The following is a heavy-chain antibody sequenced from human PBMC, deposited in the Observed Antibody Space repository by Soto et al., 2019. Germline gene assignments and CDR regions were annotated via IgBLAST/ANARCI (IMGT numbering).Heavy chain of an antibody. D-gene: IGHD2-21*01. V-gene: IGHV3-15*01. Sequence: GGSLRLSCAASGFTFTDAWMSWVRQTPGKGLQWVGRIKSKTAGGTTDYAAPVKGRFTISRDDSENILYLEMNSLETEDTAVYYCAREGGGGSGGAFETWGQGTMVTVSS. CDR3: AREGGGGSGGAFET. J-gene: IGHJ3*02. CDR1: GFTFTDAW. CDR2: IKSKTAGGTT.